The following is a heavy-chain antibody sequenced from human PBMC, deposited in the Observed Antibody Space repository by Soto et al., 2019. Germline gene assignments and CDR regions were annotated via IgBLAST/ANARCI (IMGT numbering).Heavy chain of an antibody. Sequence: QVQLRESGPVLVKPSETLSLICNISGGSINSGQSYWSWLRQLPGKGPEYMGYIYYSWSTYYEPSFKRRMSISFDKPRNQFSLKLRSVTAADSAVYVCARGRLSTQPHLFDIWGPGALVTVSS. V-gene: IGHV4-31*02. CDR3: ARGRLSTQPHLFDI. CDR1: GGSINSGQSY. J-gene: IGHJ4*02. CDR2: IYYSWST.